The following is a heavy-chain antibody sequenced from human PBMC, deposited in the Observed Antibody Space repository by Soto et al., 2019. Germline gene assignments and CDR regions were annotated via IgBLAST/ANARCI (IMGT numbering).Heavy chain of an antibody. V-gene: IGHV1-46*01. Sequence: QVQLVQSGAEVKKPGASVKDSCKASGYTFTHYYIHWVRQAPGQGLEWMGIINPNGGSTTYAQKFRAGFTMTRDTSTSTVYMELSSLRSEDSAVYYCATSVNSAMAFDYWGQGTLVTVSS. CDR3: ATSVNSAMAFDY. J-gene: IGHJ4*02. CDR1: GYTFTHYY. D-gene: IGHD5-18*01. CDR2: INPNGGST.